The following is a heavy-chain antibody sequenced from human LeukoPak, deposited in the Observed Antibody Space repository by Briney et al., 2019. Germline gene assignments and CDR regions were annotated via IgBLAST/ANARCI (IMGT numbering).Heavy chain of an antibody. Sequence: SETLSLTCTVSGGSISSYYWSWIRQPAGKGLEWMGRIYTSASTNYNPSLKSRVTMSVDTSKNQFSLKLSSVTAADTAVYYCASTPITIFGVATRAFDYWGQGTLVTVSS. J-gene: IGHJ4*02. V-gene: IGHV4-4*07. CDR2: IYTSAST. D-gene: IGHD3-3*01. CDR1: GGSISSYY. CDR3: ASTPITIFGVATRAFDY.